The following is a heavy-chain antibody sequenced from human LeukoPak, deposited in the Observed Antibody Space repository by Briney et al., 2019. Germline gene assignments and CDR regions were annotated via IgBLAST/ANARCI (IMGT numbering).Heavy chain of an antibody. CDR3: ARGRSQGPFKAFDYFDY. CDR1: GYSFTSYW. D-gene: IGHD1-26*01. J-gene: IGHJ4*02. Sequence: GESLKISCKGSGYSFTSYWIGWVRQIPGKGLEWVGIIYPGDSDTRYSPSVQGQVTISADKSISTAYLQWSSLRASDTAMYYCARGRSQGPFKAFDYFDYWGQGTLVTVSS. CDR2: IYPGDSDT. V-gene: IGHV5-51*01.